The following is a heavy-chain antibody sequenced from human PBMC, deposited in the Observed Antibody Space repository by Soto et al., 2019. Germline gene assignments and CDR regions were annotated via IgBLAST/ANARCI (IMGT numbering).Heavy chain of an antibody. D-gene: IGHD3-3*01. CDR3: ATSPGGPLGVVIILDYYYYYGMDV. J-gene: IGHJ6*02. CDR1: GYTFSSYA. Sequence: QVQLVQSGAEVKKPGASVKVSCKASGYTFSSYAISWVRQAPGQGLEWMGGIIPIIGTANYAQKFQGRVTIPADESTSTAYMVLSSLRAEDTAVYYCATSPGGPLGVVIILDYYYYYGMDVWGQGTTVTVSS. V-gene: IGHV1-69*01. CDR2: IIPIIGTA.